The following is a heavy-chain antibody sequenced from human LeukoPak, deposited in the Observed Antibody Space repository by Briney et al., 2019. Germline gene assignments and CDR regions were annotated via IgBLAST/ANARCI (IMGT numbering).Heavy chain of an antibody. V-gene: IGHV3-74*01. Sequence: PGGSLRLSCAASGFTFSSYWMHWVRQAPGKGLVWVSRIKSDGSTTTYADSVKGRFTISRDNAKNTLYLQMNSLRAEDTAVYYCARVVDTHFDYWGPGTQVTVSS. CDR2: IKSDGSTT. CDR1: GFTFSSYW. D-gene: IGHD5-18*01. J-gene: IGHJ4*01. CDR3: ARVVDTHFDY.